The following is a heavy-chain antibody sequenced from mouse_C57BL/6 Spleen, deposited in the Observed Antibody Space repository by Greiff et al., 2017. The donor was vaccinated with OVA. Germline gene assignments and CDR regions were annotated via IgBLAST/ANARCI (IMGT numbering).Heavy chain of an antibody. J-gene: IGHJ2*01. Sequence: EVQLQQSGPVLVKPGASVKMSCKASGYTFTDYYMNWVKQSHGKSLEWIGVINPYNGGTSYNQKFKGKATLTVDKSSSTAYMDLNSLTSEDSAVYYCAREGSYFDYWGQGTTLTVSS. CDR1: GYTFTDYY. V-gene: IGHV1-19*01. CDR3: AREGSYFDY. CDR2: INPYNGGT.